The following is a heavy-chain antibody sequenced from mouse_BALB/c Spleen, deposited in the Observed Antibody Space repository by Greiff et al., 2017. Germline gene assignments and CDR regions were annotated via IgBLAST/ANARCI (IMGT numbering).Heavy chain of an antibody. CDR2: IYPGDGDT. Sequence: QVQLQQSGAELVRPGSSVKISCKASGYAFSSYWMNCVKQRPGQGLEWIGQIYPGDGDTNYNGKFKGKATLTADKSSSTAYMQLSSLTSEDSAVYFCARDYGNFWFAYWGQGTLVTVSA. CDR1: GYAFSSYW. V-gene: IGHV1-80*01. D-gene: IGHD2-1*01. J-gene: IGHJ3*01. CDR3: ARDYGNFWFAY.